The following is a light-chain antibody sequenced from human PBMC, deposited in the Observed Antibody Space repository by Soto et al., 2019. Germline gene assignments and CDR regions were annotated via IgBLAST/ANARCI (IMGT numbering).Light chain of an antibody. V-gene: IGKV1-9*01. Sequence: DIQLTQSPSFLSASVGDRITTTCRASQGISSYLAWYQQKPGKAPKLLIYAASTLQSGVPSRFSGSGSGTEFTLTISFLQPDDFATYYCQQYNSYSPLTFGGGTKVDIK. CDR1: QGISSY. CDR3: QQYNSYSPLT. J-gene: IGKJ4*01. CDR2: AAS.